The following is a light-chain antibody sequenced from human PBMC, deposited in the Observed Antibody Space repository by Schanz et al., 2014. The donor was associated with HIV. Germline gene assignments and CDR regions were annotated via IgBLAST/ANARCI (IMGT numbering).Light chain of an antibody. CDR3: AAWDDGLNGVV. Sequence: QSVLTQPPSASGTPGQRVTVSCSGSSSNIGRNTVNWYRQLPGTAPKLLIYGDNQRPSGVPDRFSGSKSGTSASLAISGLQSEDEADYYCAAWDDGLNGVVFGGGTKLTVL. V-gene: IGLV1-44*01. J-gene: IGLJ2*01. CDR1: SSNIGRNT. CDR2: GDN.